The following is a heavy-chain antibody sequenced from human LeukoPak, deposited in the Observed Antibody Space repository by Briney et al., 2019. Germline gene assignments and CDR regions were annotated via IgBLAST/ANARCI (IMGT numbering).Heavy chain of an antibody. V-gene: IGHV3-30*18. D-gene: IGHD2-21*02. CDR1: GFTFSSYS. CDR2: ISYDGSNK. J-gene: IGHJ4*02. CDR3: AKLAYCGGDCYSGDEY. Sequence: GSLRLSCAASGFTFSSYSMNWVRQAPGKGLEWVAVISYDGSNKYYADSVKGRFTISRDNSKNTLYLQMNSLRAEDTAVYYCAKLAYCGGDCYSGDEYWGQGTLVTVSS.